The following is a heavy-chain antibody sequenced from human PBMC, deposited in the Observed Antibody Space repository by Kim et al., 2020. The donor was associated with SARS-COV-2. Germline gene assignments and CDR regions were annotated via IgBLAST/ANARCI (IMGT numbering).Heavy chain of an antibody. CDR1: GGSISSGGYY. CDR3: ARNIGITMIVVVTGWFDP. J-gene: IGHJ5*02. V-gene: IGHV4-31*03. D-gene: IGHD3-22*01. CDR2: IYYSGST. Sequence: SETLSLTCTVSGGSISSGGYYWSCIRQHPGKGLEWIGYIYYSGSTYYNPSLKSRVTISVDTSKNQFSLKLSSVTAADTAVYYCARNIGITMIVVVTGWFDPWGQGTLVTVSS.